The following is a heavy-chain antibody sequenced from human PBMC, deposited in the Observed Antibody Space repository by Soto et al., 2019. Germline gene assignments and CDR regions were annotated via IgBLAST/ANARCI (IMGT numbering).Heavy chain of an antibody. CDR2: IYSGGST. J-gene: IGHJ6*02. V-gene: IGHV3-53*01. CDR1: GFTVSSNY. Sequence: PGGSLRLSCAASGFTVSSNYMSWVRQAPGKGLEWVSVIYSGGSTYYADSVKGRFTISRDNSKNTLYLQMNSLRAEDTAVYYCASRPSENYDSSDDVLDYYYYGMDVWGQGTTVTVSS. CDR3: ASRPSENYDSSDDVLDYYYYGMDV. D-gene: IGHD3-22*01.